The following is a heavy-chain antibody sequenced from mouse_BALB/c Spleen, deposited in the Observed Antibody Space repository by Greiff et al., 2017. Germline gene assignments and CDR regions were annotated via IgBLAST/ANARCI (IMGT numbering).Heavy chain of an antibody. CDR3: ARWRGWDFDY. Sequence: QVQLKESGAELAKPGASVKMSCKASGYTFTSYWMHWVKQRPGQGLEWIGYINPSTGYTEYNQKFKDKATLTADKSSSTAYMQLSSLTSEDSAVYYCARWRGWDFDYWGQGTTLTVSS. CDR2: INPSTGYT. V-gene: IGHV1-7*01. CDR1: GYTFTSYW. D-gene: IGHD3-2*02. J-gene: IGHJ2*01.